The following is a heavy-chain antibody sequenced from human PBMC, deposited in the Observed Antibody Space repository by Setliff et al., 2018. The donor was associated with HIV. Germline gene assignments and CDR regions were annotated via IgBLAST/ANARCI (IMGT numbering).Heavy chain of an antibody. CDR3: ARDSASPLYSGIYYAISFFDY. CDR1: GFTFSSYG. J-gene: IGHJ4*02. V-gene: IGHV3-30*02. CDR2: IRYDGSNK. Sequence: PGGSLRLSCAASGFTFSSYGMHWVRQAPGKGLEWVAFIRYDGSNKYYADSVKGRFTISRDNSKNTLYLQMNSLTAEDTAVYYCARDSASPLYSGIYYAISFFDYWGQGSLVTVSS. D-gene: IGHD1-26*01.